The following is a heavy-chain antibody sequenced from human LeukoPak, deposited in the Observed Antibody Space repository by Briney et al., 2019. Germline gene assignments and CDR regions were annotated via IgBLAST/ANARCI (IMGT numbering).Heavy chain of an antibody. Sequence: SVKVSCKASGGTFSSYAISWVRQAPGQGLEWMGGIIPIFGTANYAQKFQGRVTTTTDESTSTSYMELSSLRSEDTAVYYCARGPYAYYYDSSGYFLYWGQGTLVTVSS. D-gene: IGHD3-22*01. J-gene: IGHJ4*02. CDR2: IIPIFGTA. CDR1: GGTFSSYA. CDR3: ARGPYAYYYDSSGYFLY. V-gene: IGHV1-69*05.